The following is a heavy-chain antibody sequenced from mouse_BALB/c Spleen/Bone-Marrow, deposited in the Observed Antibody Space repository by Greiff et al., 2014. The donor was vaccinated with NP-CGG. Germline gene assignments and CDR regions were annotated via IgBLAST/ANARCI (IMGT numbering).Heavy chain of an antibody. CDR2: ILPGSGST. J-gene: IGHJ2*01. CDR1: GYRFNSYW. CDR3: ARLGIRSFDY. V-gene: IGHV1-9*01. Sequence: QVHVKQSGADLMKPGASVKISCKATGYRFNSYWIEWVKQRPGHGLEWIGEILPGSGSTNFNEKFKGKATFTAYTSSNTAYMQISSLTSEDSAVYYCARLGIRSFDYWGQGTTLTVST. D-gene: IGHD3-1*01.